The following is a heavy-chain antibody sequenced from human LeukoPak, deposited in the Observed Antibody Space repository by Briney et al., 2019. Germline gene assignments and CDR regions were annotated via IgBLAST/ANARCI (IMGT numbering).Heavy chain of an antibody. D-gene: IGHD5-18*01. CDR2: IYTSGNT. CDR1: GASISNYY. Sequence: PSETLSLTRTVSGASISNYYWIWIRQPAGKGLEWIGLIYTSGNTNYNPSLKSRVTMSVDTSKNQFSLKLSSVTAADTAVYYCARVRGITSMAYFDYWGQGNLVTVSS. J-gene: IGHJ4*02. CDR3: ARVRGITSMAYFDY. V-gene: IGHV4-4*07.